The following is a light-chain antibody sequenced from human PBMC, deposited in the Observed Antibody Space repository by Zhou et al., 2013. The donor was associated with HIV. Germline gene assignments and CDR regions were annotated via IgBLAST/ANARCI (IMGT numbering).Light chain of an antibody. J-gene: IGLJ1*01. CDR1: SSDVGGYNY. V-gene: IGLV2-14*03. CDR2: DVT. Sequence: QSALTQPASVSGSPGQSITISCTGTSSDVGGYNYVSWYQQHPGKAPKLMIYDVTNRPSGVSNRFSGSKSGNTASLTISGLQAEDEADYYCTSYTTTTTYLFGTGTKVTVL. CDR3: TSYTTTTTYL.